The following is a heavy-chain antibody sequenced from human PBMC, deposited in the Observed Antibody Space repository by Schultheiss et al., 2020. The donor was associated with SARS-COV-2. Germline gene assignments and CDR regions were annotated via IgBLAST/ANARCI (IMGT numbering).Heavy chain of an antibody. D-gene: IGHD4-17*01. V-gene: IGHV4-4*07. CDR2: IYTSGST. J-gene: IGHJ6*02. CDR3: ARDWSSNDYGDYYYYGMDV. CDR1: GGSISSYY. Sequence: SQTLSLTCPVSGGSISSYYWSWIRQPAGKGLEWIGRIYTSGSTNYNPSLKSRVTMSVDTSKNQFSLKLSSVTAADTAVYYCARDWSSNDYGDYYYYGMDVWGQGTTVTVSS.